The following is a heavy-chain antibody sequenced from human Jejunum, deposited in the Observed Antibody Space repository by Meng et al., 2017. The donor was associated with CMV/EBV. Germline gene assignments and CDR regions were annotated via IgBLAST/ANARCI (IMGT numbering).Heavy chain of an antibody. CDR1: AGSFSSYV. CDR2: ITPVFGTT. V-gene: IGHV1-69*01. CDR3: ARVNDGRGRYYFDY. Sequence: SAGSFSSYVLHCVRQAPGQGPEWRGDITPVFGTTSYAPKFQGKVTITADESTSTVFMELSSLRAEYTAVYYCARVNDGRGRYYFDYWGQGTLVTVSS. J-gene: IGHJ4*02. D-gene: IGHD3-22*01.